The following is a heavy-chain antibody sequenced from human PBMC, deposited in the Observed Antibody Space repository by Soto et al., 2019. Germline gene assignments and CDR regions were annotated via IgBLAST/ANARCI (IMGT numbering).Heavy chain of an antibody. CDR3: AKVGASGWTYYYGMDV. CDR1: GFTFSSYG. CDR2: ISYDSTKI. D-gene: IGHD6-19*01. J-gene: IGHJ6*02. Sequence: VQLEEFGGGVVQPGRSLRLSCAASGFTFSSYGMNWVRQAPGKGLAWVAVISYDSTKIYYADSVKGRFTISRDNSKNTVYLQMNSLRADDTAMYYCAKVGASGWTYYYGMDVWGQGTTVTVSS. V-gene: IGHV3-30*18.